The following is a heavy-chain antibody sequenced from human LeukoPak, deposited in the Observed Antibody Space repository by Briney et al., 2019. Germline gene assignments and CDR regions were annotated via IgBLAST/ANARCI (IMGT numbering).Heavy chain of an antibody. Sequence: PGGSLRLSCTVPGFTVSSNSMSWVRQAPGKGLEWVSFIYSGGNTLYSDSVKSRFTISRDNSKNTLYLQMNSLRAEDTAVYYCARRAGEYSHPYDYWGQGTLVTVSS. D-gene: IGHD4-17*01. CDR3: ARRAGEYSHPYDY. V-gene: IGHV3-53*01. CDR2: IYSGGNT. J-gene: IGHJ4*02. CDR1: GFTVSSNS.